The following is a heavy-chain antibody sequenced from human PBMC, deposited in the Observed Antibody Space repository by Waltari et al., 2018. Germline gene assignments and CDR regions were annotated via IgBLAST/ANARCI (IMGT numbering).Heavy chain of an antibody. D-gene: IGHD6-19*01. J-gene: IGHJ3*02. CDR1: GGSFSGYY. CDR3: ARALSSGWSYAFDI. CDR2: INHSGST. Sequence: QVQLQQWGAGLLKPSETLSLTCAVYGGSFSGYYWSWIRQPPGKGLEWIGEINHSGSTNYNPSLKSRVTISVDTSKNQFSLKLSSVTAADTAIYYCARALSSGWSYAFDIWGQGTVVTVSS. V-gene: IGHV4-34*01.